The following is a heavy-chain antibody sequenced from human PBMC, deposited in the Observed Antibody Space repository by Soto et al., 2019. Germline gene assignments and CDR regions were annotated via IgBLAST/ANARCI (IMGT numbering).Heavy chain of an antibody. Sequence: GGSLRLSCAASGFTFSSYAMHWARQAPGKGLEWVAVISYDGSNKYYADSVKGRFTISRDNSKNTLYLQMNSLRAEDTAVYYCARGFPLWFDPWGQGTLVTVSS. CDR1: GFTFSSYA. J-gene: IGHJ5*02. CDR2: ISYDGSNK. V-gene: IGHV3-30-3*01. CDR3: ARGFPLWFDP. D-gene: IGHD3-3*01.